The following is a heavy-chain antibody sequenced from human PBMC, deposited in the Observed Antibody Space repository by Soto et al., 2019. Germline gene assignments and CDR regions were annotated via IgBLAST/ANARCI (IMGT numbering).Heavy chain of an antibody. CDR2: IIPILGIA. CDR1: GGTFSSYT. J-gene: IGHJ6*02. D-gene: IGHD4-17*01. Sequence: ASVKVSCKASGGTFSSYTISWVRQAPGQGLEWMGRIIPILGIANYAQKFQGRVTITADKSTSTAYMELSSLRSEDTAVYYCARESATVNHYYGMDVWGQGTTVTVSS. CDR3: ARESATVNHYYGMDV. V-gene: IGHV1-69*04.